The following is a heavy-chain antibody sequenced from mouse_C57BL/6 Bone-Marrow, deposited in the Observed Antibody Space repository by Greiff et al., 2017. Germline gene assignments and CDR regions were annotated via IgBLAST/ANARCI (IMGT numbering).Heavy chain of an antibody. CDR2: IYPGDGDT. CDR1: GYAFSSSW. J-gene: IGHJ3*01. Sequence: QVQLQQSGPELVKPGASVKISCKASGYAFSSSWMNWVKQRPGKGLEWIGRIYPGDGDTNYNGKFKGKATLTADKSSSTAYMQLSSLTSEDSAVYFCARKGVYYYGSAWFAYWGQGTLVTVSA. D-gene: IGHD1-1*01. CDR3: ARKGVYYYGSAWFAY. V-gene: IGHV1-82*01.